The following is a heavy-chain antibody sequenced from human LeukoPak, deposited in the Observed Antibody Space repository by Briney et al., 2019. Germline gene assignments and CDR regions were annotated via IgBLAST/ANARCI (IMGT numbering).Heavy chain of an antibody. V-gene: IGHV3-23*01. CDR2: IGFGDDSA. CDR1: GFTFNSYA. D-gene: IGHD3-9*01. J-gene: IGHJ5*02. Sequence: PGGSLRLSCAASGFTFNSYAMSWVRQAPGKGLEWVSTIGFGDDSAYYADSVKGQFTISRDNSKNTLYLQMNYLGAEDTAVYYCAKDPTSVGGRHDWLLDSWGQGTLVTVSS. CDR3: AKDPTSVGGRHDWLLDS.